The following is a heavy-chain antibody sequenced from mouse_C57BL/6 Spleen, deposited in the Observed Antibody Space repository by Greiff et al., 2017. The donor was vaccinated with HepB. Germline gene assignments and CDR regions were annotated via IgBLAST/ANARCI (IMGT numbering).Heavy chain of an antibody. D-gene: IGHD1-1*01. CDR2: IYPRSGNT. CDR3: ASRGYYGSSETY. V-gene: IGHV1-81*01. CDR1: GYTFTSYG. Sequence: QVQLQQSGAELARPGASVKLSCKASGYTFTSYGISWVKQRTGQGLEWIGEIYPRSGNTYYNEKFKGKATLTADKSSSTAYMELRSLTSEAFAVYFCASRGYYGSSETYWGQGALVTVSA. J-gene: IGHJ3*01.